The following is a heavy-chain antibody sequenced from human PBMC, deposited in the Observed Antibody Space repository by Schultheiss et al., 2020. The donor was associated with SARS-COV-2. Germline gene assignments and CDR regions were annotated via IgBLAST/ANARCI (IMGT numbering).Heavy chain of an antibody. CDR1: GGSISSGGYY. CDR2: IFSSGGT. CDR3: AGGFWVGGGTN. Sequence: SETLSLTCTVSGGSISSGGYYWSWIRQHPGKGLEWIGYIFSSGGTYYNPSLQSRVMISLDTSQNQVSLKLNSVTAADTAVYYCAGGFWVGGGTNWGQGTLVTVSS. D-gene: IGHD1-26*01. J-gene: IGHJ4*02. V-gene: IGHV4-30-4*08.